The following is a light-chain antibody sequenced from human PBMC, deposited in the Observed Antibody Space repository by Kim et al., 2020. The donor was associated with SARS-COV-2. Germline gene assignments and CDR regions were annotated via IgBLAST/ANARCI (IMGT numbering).Light chain of an antibody. Sequence: GQRVTVSSSGSSSNIVSSYVYLYRQLPGPAPKLLIYSTNQRPSGVPDRFSGSKSGTSASLAISGLRSEDEADYYCATWDDSLSGWVFGGGTQLTVL. CDR2: STN. CDR3: ATWDDSLSGWV. J-gene: IGLJ3*02. CDR1: SSNIVSSY. V-gene: IGLV1-47*02.